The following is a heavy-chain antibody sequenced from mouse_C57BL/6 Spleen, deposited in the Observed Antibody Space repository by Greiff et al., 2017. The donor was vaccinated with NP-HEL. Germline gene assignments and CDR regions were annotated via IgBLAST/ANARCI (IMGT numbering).Heavy chain of an antibody. V-gene: IGHV1-64*01. CDR3: ATYTTVVARYFDV. D-gene: IGHD1-1*01. CDR2: IHPNSGST. Sequence: VQLQQSGAELVKPGASVKLSCKASGYTFTSYWMHWVKQRPGQGLEWIGMIHPNSGSTNYNEKFKSKATLTVDKSSSTAYMQPSSLTSEDSAVYYCATYTTVVARYFDVSGTGTTVTVSS. J-gene: IGHJ1*03. CDR1: GYTFTSYW.